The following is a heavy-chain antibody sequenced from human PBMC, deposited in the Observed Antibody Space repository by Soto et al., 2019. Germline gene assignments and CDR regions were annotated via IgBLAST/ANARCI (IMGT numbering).Heavy chain of an antibody. CDR3: ARGMPGYYDFWSGYFGDYYYYDMDA. D-gene: IGHD3-3*01. Sequence: ASVKVSCKASGYTLTSYAMHWVRQAPGQRLEWMGWINAGNGNTKYSQKFQGRVTITRDTSASTAYMELSSLRSEDTAVYYCARGMPGYYDFWSGYFGDYYYYDMDAWGQGTTVTVS. CDR1: GYTLTSYA. J-gene: IGHJ6*02. V-gene: IGHV1-3*01. CDR2: INAGNGNT.